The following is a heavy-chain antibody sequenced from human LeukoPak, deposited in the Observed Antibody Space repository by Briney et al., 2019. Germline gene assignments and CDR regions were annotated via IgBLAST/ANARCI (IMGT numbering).Heavy chain of an antibody. V-gene: IGHV3-33*01. CDR3: ARTGIAAAGTLGTISN. Sequence: GRSLRLSCAASGFTFSSYGMHWVRQAPGKGLEWVAVIWYDGSNKYYADSVKGRFTISRDNSKNTLYLQMNSLRAEDTAVYYCARTGIAAAGTLGTISNWGQGTLVTVSS. CDR2: IWYDGSNK. CDR1: GFTFSSYG. J-gene: IGHJ4*02. D-gene: IGHD6-13*01.